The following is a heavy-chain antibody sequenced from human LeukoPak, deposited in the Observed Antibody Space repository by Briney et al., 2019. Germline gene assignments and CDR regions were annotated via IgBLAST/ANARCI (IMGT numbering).Heavy chain of an antibody. CDR2: VSYDGSNK. J-gene: IGHJ5*02. CDR3: ARGIGSGTQGFDP. CDR1: GFSFSIYA. Sequence: GRSLRLSCAASGFSFSIYAMNWVRQAPGKGLEWVAVVSYDGSNKYYADSVKGRFTISRDNSKNTLYLQSNSLTAEDTAVYYCARGIGSGTQGFDPWGQGTLVTVSS. V-gene: IGHV3-30-3*01. D-gene: IGHD3-10*01.